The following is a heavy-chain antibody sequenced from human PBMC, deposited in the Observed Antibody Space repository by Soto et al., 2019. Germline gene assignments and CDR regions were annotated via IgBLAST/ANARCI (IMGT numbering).Heavy chain of an antibody. V-gene: IGHV3-23*01. J-gene: IGHJ4*02. CDR2: ISGSGGSA. CDR3: AKDERARSDY. Sequence: PGGSLRLSCAASGFTFSSYGMSWVRQAPGKGPEWVSSISGSGGSAYYVDSVKGRFTISRDNSKNTVSLQMNSLRAEDTAVYYCAKDERARSDYWGQGTLVTVSS. D-gene: IGHD3-10*01. CDR1: GFTFSSYG.